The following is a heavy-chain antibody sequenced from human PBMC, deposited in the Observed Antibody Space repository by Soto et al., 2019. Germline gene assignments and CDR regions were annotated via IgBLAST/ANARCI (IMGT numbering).Heavy chain of an antibody. D-gene: IGHD3-3*01. J-gene: IGHJ4*02. V-gene: IGHV5-10-1*01. CDR1: GYSFTSYW. Sequence: HGESLKISCNGSGYSFTSYWISWVRQMPGKGLEWMGRIDPSDSYTNYSPSFQGHVTISADKSISTAYLQWSSLKASDTAMYYCARINGYDFYTFDYWGQGTLVTVYS. CDR3: ARINGYDFYTFDY. CDR2: IDPSDSYT.